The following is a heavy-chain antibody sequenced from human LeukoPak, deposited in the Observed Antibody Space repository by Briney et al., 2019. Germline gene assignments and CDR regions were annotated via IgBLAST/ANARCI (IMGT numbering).Heavy chain of an antibody. CDR2: NYYSGST. J-gene: IGHJ5*02. V-gene: IGHV4-30-4*01. Sequence: SETLSLTCTVSGGFTSRGDYSWSWIRQPPGKGLEWIGYNYYSGSTYFNPALKRRVTITVDTCKNQFSLKLSSVTAADTAVYYCASLVRPWNWFDPWGQGTLVTVSS. CDR1: GGFTSRGDYS. D-gene: IGHD3-10*01. CDR3: ASLVRPWNWFDP.